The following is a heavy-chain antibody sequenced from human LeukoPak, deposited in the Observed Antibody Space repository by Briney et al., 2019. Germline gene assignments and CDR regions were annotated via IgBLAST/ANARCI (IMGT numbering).Heavy chain of an antibody. Sequence: PSETLSLTCAVSGYSISSGYYWGRIRQPPGKGLEWIGSIYHSGSTYYNPSLKSQVIISVDTSKNQFSLKLSSVTAAETGVYYCVRVGDTAMATPFGYWGQGALVTVSS. D-gene: IGHD5-18*01. J-gene: IGHJ4*02. V-gene: IGHV4-38-2*01. CDR1: GYSISSGYY. CDR3: VRVGDTAMATPFGY. CDR2: IYHSGST.